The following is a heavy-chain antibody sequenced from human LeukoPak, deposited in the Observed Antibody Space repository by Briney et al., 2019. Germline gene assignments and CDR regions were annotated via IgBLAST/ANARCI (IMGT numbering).Heavy chain of an antibody. J-gene: IGHJ4*02. Sequence: SETLPLTCTVSGGSISSYYWSWIRQPPGKGLEWIGYIYYSGSTNYNPSLKSRVTISVDTSKNQFSLKLSSVTAADTAVYYCARKYNRRAYYFDYWGQGTLVTVSS. D-gene: IGHD1-14*01. CDR3: ARKYNRRAYYFDY. CDR1: GGSISSYY. V-gene: IGHV4-59*12. CDR2: IYYSGST.